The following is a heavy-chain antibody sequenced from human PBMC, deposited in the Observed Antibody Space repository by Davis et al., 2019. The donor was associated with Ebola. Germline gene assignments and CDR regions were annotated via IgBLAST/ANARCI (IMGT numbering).Heavy chain of an antibody. Sequence: SETLSLTCTVSGGSISSYYWSWIRQPPGKGLEWIGYIYYSGSTNYNPSLKSRVTISVDTSKNQFSLKLSSVTAADTAVYYCARGSYCSSTSCYQPSHLSNWFDPWGQGTLVTVSS. V-gene: IGHV4-59*12. D-gene: IGHD2-2*01. CDR1: GGSISSYY. J-gene: IGHJ5*02. CDR2: IYYSGST. CDR3: ARGSYCSSTSCYQPSHLSNWFDP.